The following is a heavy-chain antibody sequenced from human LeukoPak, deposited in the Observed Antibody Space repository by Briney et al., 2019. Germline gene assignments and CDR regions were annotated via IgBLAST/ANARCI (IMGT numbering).Heavy chain of an antibody. J-gene: IGHJ4*02. CDR3: ARGPGGGENY. CDR2: ISSSSSYI. V-gene: IGHV3-21*01. Sequence: GGSLRLPFAASGFTFSSYSMNWVRQAPGKGLEWVSSISSSSSYIYYADSVKGRFTISRDNAKNSLYLQMNSLRAEDTAVYYCARGPGGGENYWGQGTLVTVSS. CDR1: GFTFSSYS. D-gene: IGHD2-8*02.